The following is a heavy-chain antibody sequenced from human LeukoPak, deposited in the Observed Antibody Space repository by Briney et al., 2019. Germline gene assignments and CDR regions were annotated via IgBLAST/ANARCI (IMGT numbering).Heavy chain of an antibody. CDR3: AKDNTIVATMTLDY. CDR2: ISWDGGRI. CDR1: GFTFGEYT. D-gene: IGHD5-12*01. Sequence: GGSLRLSCAASGFTFGEYTMHWVRQAPGKGLEWVSLISWDGGRIDYADSVKGRFTISSDNSKNSLYLQMNSLRTEDTALYYCAKDNTIVATMTLDYWGQGTLVTVST. J-gene: IGHJ4*02. V-gene: IGHV3-43*01.